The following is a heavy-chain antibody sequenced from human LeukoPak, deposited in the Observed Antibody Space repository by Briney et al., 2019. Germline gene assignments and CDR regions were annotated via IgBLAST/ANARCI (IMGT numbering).Heavy chain of an antibody. D-gene: IGHD2-8*01. V-gene: IGHV3-11*01. Sequence: GGSLRLSCAASLFSFSDYYMTWIRQAPGKGLDWLSYISGSGNTVYYANSVKGRFTISRDNAKNSLYLQMNSLRAEDTAVYFCARANRGVGYFDYWGQGTLVTVSS. CDR3: ARANRGVGYFDY. CDR1: LFSFSDYY. J-gene: IGHJ4*02. CDR2: ISGSGNTV.